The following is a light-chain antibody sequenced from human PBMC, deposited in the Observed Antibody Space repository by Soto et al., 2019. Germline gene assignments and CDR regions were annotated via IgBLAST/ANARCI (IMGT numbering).Light chain of an antibody. CDR2: GAS. Sequence: ENVLTQSPGTLSLSPGERATLSCRASQSVRSSYLAWYQQRPGHAPRLLIYGASTRATDIPDRFSGSGSGTVFTLTISSLEPEDFAMFYCQQYGSSPYTFGQGTKLEI. CDR1: QSVRSSY. CDR3: QQYGSSPYT. V-gene: IGKV3-20*01. J-gene: IGKJ2*01.